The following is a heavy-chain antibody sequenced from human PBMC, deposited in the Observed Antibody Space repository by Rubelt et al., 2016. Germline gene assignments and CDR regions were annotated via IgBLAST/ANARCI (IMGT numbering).Heavy chain of an antibody. D-gene: IGHD5-12*01. CDR3: ARGGRGYSGYVN. J-gene: IGHJ4*02. CDR1: GGSFSGYY. Sequence: QVQLQQWGAGLLKPSETLSLTCAVYGGSFSGYYCSWIRQPPGKGLEWIGEINHSGSTNYNPSLKSRVTISLDTSKNHVSLRLSSVTAADTAVYYCARGGRGYSGYVNWGQGTLVTVSS. CDR2: INHSGST. V-gene: IGHV4-34*01.